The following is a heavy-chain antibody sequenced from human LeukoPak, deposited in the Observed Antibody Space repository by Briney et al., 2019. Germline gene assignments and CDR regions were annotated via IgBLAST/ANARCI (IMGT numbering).Heavy chain of an antibody. D-gene: IGHD3-22*01. Sequence: ASVKVSCKTSGYTFPGYYIHWVRQAPGQGLEWMGWINPNSAGTNYAQKFQGRVTVTRDTSISTAYMELSRLKSDDTAVYYCARVGGYYDTTLDYWGQGTLVTVSS. CDR2: INPNSAGT. V-gene: IGHV1-2*02. CDR1: GYTFPGYY. J-gene: IGHJ4*02. CDR3: ARVGGYYDTTLDY.